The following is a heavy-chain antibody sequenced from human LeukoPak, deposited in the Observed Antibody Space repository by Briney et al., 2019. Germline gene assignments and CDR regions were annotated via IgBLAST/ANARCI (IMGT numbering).Heavy chain of an antibody. CDR2: ISGSGGST. CDR1: GFTFSSYA. V-gene: IGHV3-23*01. Sequence: GGSPRLSCAASGFTFSSYAMSWVRQAPGKGLXWVSAISGSGGSTYYADSVKGRFTISRDNSKNTLYLQMNSLRAEDTAVYYCAKVSGSYSGYWGQGTLVTVSS. D-gene: IGHD1-26*01. J-gene: IGHJ4*02. CDR3: AKVSGSYSGY.